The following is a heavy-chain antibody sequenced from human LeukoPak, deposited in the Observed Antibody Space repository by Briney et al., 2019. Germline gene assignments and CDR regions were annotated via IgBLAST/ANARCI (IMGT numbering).Heavy chain of an antibody. V-gene: IGHV3-48*04. D-gene: IGHD4-17*01. J-gene: IGHJ4*02. CDR2: ISSSSSTI. CDR1: GFTFTSYS. Sequence: GGSLRLSCAASGFTFTSYSMNWVRQAPGKGLEWVSYISSSSSTIYYADSVKGRFTISRDNAKNSQYPQMNSLRAEDTAIYYCARDKYGDYGIDYWGQGTLVTVSS. CDR3: ARDKYGDYGIDY.